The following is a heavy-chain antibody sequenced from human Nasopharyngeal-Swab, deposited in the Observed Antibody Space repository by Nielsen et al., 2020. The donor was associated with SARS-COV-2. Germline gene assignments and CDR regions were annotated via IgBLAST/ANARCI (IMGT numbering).Heavy chain of an antibody. CDR1: GFTFSSYW. V-gene: IGHV3-74*01. Sequence: GESLKISCAASGFTFSSYWMHWVRQAPGKGLVWVSRINSDGSSTSYADSVKGRFTISRDNAKNTLYLQMDSLRAEDTAVYYCAKDHDSSGSYFDYWGQGTLVTVSS. D-gene: IGHD3-22*01. CDR3: AKDHDSSGSYFDY. CDR2: INSDGSST. J-gene: IGHJ4*02.